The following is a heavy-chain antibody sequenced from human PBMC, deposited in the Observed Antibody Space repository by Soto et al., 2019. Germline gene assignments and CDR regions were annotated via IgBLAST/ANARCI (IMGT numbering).Heavy chain of an antibody. D-gene: IGHD6-19*01. CDR3: ASTKGQWLLGYYYYYMDV. CDR1: GGSISSYN. V-gene: IGHV4-59*08. Sequence: QVQLQESGPGLVKPSETLPLTCTVSGGSISSYNWSWIRQPPGKGLEWIGYIYYSGRTNSNPSLQSRVTISVDTSKNQFALKLGFVNAADAAAYYCASTKGQWLLGYYYYYMDVWGKGTTVTVSS. CDR2: IYYSGRT. J-gene: IGHJ6*03.